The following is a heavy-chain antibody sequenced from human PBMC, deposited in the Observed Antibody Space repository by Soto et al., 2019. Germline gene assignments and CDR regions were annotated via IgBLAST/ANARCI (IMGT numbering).Heavy chain of an antibody. Sequence: VQLVESGGGLVKPGGSLRLSCAASGITLSNAWMTWVRQAPGKGLEWIGYIYNSGSTYYNPSLKSRVTISVDTSKNQFSLRLSSVTAADTAVYYCARTEPYLVIIDYWGQGTLVTVSS. V-gene: IGHV4-59*06. CDR3: ARTEPYLVIIDY. D-gene: IGHD3-3*01. CDR1: GITLSNAW. J-gene: IGHJ4*02. CDR2: IYNSGST.